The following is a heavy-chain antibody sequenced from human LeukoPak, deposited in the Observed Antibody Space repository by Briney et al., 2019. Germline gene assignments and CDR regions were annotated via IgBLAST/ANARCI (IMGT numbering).Heavy chain of an antibody. Sequence: GGSLRLSCAASGFTFSSYGMHWVRQAPAKGLEWVAVIWYDGSNKYYADSVKGRFTISRDNSKNTLYLQMNSLRAEDTAVYYCAREVEAEREFDYWGQGTLVTVSS. J-gene: IGHJ4*02. CDR2: IWYDGSNK. CDR1: GFTFSSYG. V-gene: IGHV3-33*01. CDR3: AREVEAEREFDY.